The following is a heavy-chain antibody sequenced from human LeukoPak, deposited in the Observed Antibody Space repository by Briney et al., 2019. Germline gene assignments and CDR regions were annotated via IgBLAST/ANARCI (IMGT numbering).Heavy chain of an antibody. J-gene: IGHJ5*02. V-gene: IGHV3-33*06. Sequence: PGGSLRLSCAASGFTFSSYGMHWVRQAPGKGLEWVAVIWYDGSNKYYADSVKGRFTISRDNSKNTLYLQMNSLRAEDTAVHYCANEGPNYYDSSGYYSSWGQGTLVTVSS. CDR3: ANEGPNYYDSSGYYSS. CDR1: GFTFSSYG. CDR2: IWYDGSNK. D-gene: IGHD3-22*01.